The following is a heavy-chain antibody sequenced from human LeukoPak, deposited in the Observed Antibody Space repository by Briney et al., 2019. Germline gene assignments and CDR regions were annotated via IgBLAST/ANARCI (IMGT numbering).Heavy chain of an antibody. J-gene: IGHJ5*02. CDR3: ARHDILTGYCP. V-gene: IGHV4-61*02. D-gene: IGHD3-9*01. CDR1: GGSISSGSYY. CDR2: IYTSGST. Sequence: SETLSLTCTVSGGSISSGSYYWSWIRQPAGKGLGWIGRIYTSGSTNYNPSLKSRVTISVDTSKNQFSLKLSSVTAADTAVYYCARHDILTGYCPWGQGTLVTVSS.